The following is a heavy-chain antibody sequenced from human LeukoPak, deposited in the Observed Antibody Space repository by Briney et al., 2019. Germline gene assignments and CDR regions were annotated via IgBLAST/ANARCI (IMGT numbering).Heavy chain of an antibody. D-gene: IGHD6-13*01. CDR1: GGSISSFY. Sequence: SETLSLTCSVSGGSISSFYCNWMRQPAGKGLEWIGRIYTSGTTTYNPSLKSRVTISVDTSKNQFSLKLSSVTAADTAVYYCARVKWYSSSWYGASFGYYYYYYMDVWGKGTTVTVSS. J-gene: IGHJ6*03. V-gene: IGHV4-4*07. CDR2: IYTSGTT. CDR3: ARVKWYSSSWYGASFGYYYYYYMDV.